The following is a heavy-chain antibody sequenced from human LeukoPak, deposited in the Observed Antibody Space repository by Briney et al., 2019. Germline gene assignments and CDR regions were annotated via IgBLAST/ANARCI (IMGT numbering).Heavy chain of an antibody. CDR1: GFIVSGDF. CDR3: PGKSGRGRYSPWLDY. Sequence: GGSLRLSCAASGFIVSGDFMSWVRQAPGKGLEWVSVIYSDGSTYYADSVEGRFTISRDNSKKTLDLQMTGLRADHTAVYYCPGKSGRGRYSPWLDYWGQGTLVTVSS. D-gene: IGHD1-26*01. CDR2: IYSDGST. J-gene: IGHJ4*02. V-gene: IGHV3-53*01.